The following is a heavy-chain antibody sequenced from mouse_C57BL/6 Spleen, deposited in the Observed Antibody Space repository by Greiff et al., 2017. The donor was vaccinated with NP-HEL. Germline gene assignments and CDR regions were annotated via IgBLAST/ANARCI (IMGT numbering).Heavy chain of an antibody. Sequence: VQLQQSGAELVKPGASVKISCKASGYAFSSYWMNWVKQRPGKGLEWIGQIYPGDGDTNYNGKFKGKATLTADKSSSTVYMQLSSLTSEDSAVYFCARGRDGNYEGFWGQGTTLTVSS. CDR2: IYPGDGDT. CDR3: ARGRDGNYEGF. V-gene: IGHV1-80*01. J-gene: IGHJ2*01. CDR1: GYAFSSYW. D-gene: IGHD2-1*01.